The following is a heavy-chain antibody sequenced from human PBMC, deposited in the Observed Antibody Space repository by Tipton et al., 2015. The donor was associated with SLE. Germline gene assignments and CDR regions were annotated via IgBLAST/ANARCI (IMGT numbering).Heavy chain of an antibody. D-gene: IGHD6-13*01. CDR1: GGSFSGYY. CDR3: AGVLMAADYYY. CDR2: INHSGST. Sequence: TLSLTCAVYGGSFSGYYWSWIRQPPGKGLEWIGEINHSGSTNYNPSLKSRVTISVDTSKNQFSLKLSSVTAADTAVYYCAGVLMAADYYYWGQGTLVTVSA. J-gene: IGHJ4*02. V-gene: IGHV4-34*01.